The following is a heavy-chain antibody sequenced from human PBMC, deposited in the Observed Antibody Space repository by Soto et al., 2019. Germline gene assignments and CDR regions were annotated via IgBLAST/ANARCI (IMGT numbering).Heavy chain of an antibody. V-gene: IGHV3-11*06. D-gene: IGHD3-22*01. CDR1: GFTFSDYY. J-gene: IGHJ4*02. CDR3: ARVKDYYDSSGYSFYFDY. CDR2: ISSSSSYT. Sequence: QVQLVESGGGLVKPGGSLRLSCAASGFTFSDYYMSWIRQAPGKGLEWVSYISSSSSYTNYADSVKGRFTISRDNAKNSLYLQMNSLTGDDTAVYDCARVKDYYDSSGYSFYFDYWGQGTPVTVSS.